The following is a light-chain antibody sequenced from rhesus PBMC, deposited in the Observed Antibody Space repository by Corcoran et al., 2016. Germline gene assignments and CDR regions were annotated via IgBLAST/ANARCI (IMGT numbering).Light chain of an antibody. CDR3: QQCYGTPLT. V-gene: IGKV1-74*01. CDR2: KAS. CDR1: ENVHNY. Sequence: DIQMTQSPSSLSASVGDRVTITYRASENVHNYLNWYQQKPGKAPKLLIYKASTWQSGVPSRFRGRGSGTDYTFTISSLQPEDVATYYCQQCYGTPLTFGGGTKVEIK. J-gene: IGKJ4*01.